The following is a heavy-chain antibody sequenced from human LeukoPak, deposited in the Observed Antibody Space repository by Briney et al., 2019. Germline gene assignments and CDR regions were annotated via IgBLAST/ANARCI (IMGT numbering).Heavy chain of an antibody. CDR2: ITPIFGTA. CDR1: GGTFSSYA. D-gene: IGHD2-15*01. Sequence: GASVKVSCKASGGTFSSYAISWVRQAPGQGLEWMGGITPIFGTANYAQKFQGRVTITADESTSTAYMELSSLRSEDTAVYYCARSTVRYCSGGSCYDWFDPWGQGTLVTVSS. CDR3: ARSTVRYCSGGSCYDWFDP. V-gene: IGHV1-69*13. J-gene: IGHJ5*02.